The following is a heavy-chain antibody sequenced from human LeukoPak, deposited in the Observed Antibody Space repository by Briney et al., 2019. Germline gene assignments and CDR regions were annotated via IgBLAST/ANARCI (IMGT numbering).Heavy chain of an antibody. CDR2: ISSSSSYI. CDR3: ARASKCRSSTSCYSFDY. J-gene: IGHJ4*02. CDR1: GFTFSSYS. Sequence: PVGSLRPSCAASGFTFSSYSMNWVRQAPGKGLDWVSSISSSSSYIYYADSVKGRFTISRDNAKNSLYLQMNSLRAEDTAVYYCARASKCRSSTSCYSFDYWGQGTLVTVSS. D-gene: IGHD2-2*01. V-gene: IGHV3-21*01.